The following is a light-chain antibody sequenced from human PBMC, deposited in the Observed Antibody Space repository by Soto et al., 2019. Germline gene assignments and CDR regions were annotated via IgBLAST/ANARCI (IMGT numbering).Light chain of an antibody. CDR1: QSVNSN. J-gene: IGKJ4*01. CDR3: QQYNEWPPLT. V-gene: IGKV3-15*01. CDR2: GAS. Sequence: EIVMTQSPATLSVSPGERATLSCRASQSVNSNLAWYRQKPGQAPRLLIYGASTRATGIPARFSGSGSGTEFTLTLNSLQSEDFAVYYCQQYNEWPPLTFGGGTKVEIK.